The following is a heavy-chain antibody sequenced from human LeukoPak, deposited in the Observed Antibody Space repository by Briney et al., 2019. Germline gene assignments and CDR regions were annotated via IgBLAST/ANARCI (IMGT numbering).Heavy chain of an antibody. V-gene: IGHV1-46*01. J-gene: IGHJ6*03. CDR3: ARGDCSGGSCYSHYYYYYYMDV. D-gene: IGHD2-15*01. Sequence: ASVKVSCKASGYTFTSYYMHWVRQAPGQGLEWMGIINPSGGSTSYAQKFQGRVTMTRDTSTSTVYMDLSSLRSEDTAVYYCARGDCSGGSCYSHYYYYYYMDVWGKGTTVTVSS. CDR2: INPSGGST. CDR1: GYTFTSYY.